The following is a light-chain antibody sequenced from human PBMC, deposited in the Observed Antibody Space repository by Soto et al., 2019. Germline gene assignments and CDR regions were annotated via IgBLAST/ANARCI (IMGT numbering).Light chain of an antibody. CDR2: AAS. CDR3: QQTYSTPWT. CDR1: QSISSN. J-gene: IGKJ1*01. Sequence: EIQMTQSASSLSASVGDRVTITCRASQSISSNFNWYQQKQGKAPKLLIYAASSLQSGVPSRFSGSASGTDATITISSLQKEDGATYHCQQTYSTPWTFGQGTKVDIK. V-gene: IGKV1-39*01.